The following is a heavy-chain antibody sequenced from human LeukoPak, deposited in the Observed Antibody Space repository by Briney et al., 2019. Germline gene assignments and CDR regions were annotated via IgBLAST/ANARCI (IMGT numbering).Heavy chain of an antibody. J-gene: IGHJ3*02. CDR1: GGSISSGGYY. Sequence: SQTLSLTCAVSGGSISSGGYYWSWIRQPPGKGLEWIGYIYHSGSTYYNPSLKSRVTISVDRSKNQFSLKLSSVTAADTAVYYCAREWANGNAFDIWGQGTMVTVSS. CDR2: IYHSGST. CDR3: AREWANGNAFDI. V-gene: IGHV4-30-2*01. D-gene: IGHD1-26*01.